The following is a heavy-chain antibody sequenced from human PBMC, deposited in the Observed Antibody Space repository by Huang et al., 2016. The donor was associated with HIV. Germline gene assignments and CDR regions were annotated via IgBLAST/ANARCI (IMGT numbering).Heavy chain of an antibody. Sequence: VQLEQSGGGLVQPGESLRLSCLGSGYTFGSHAMIWVRQAPGKAPECLSYISENGRTKHYADSVKCRFTISRDNGKNFLYIQMNSLKVDDTATYYCARDGGYNFWTGYPTYSFDSWGQGVLVTVSS. V-gene: IGHV3-23*04. J-gene: IGHJ4*02. CDR2: ISENGRTK. CDR1: GYTFGSHA. D-gene: IGHD3-3*01. CDR3: ARDGGYNFWTGYPTYSFDS.